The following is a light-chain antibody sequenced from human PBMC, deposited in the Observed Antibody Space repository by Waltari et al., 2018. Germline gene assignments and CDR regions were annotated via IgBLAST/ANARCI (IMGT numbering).Light chain of an antibody. CDR3: QQSYSTPYT. CDR2: AAS. V-gene: IGKV1-39*01. J-gene: IGKJ2*01. Sequence: SSLSASVGDRVTITCRASQSISSYLNWYQQKPGKAPKLLIYAASSLQSGVPSRFSGSGSGTDFTLTISSLQPEDFATYYCQQSYSTPYTFGQGTKLEIK. CDR1: QSISSY.